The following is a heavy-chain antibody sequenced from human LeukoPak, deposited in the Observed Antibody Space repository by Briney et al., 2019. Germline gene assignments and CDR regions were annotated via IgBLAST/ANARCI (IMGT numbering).Heavy chain of an antibody. J-gene: IGHJ4*02. D-gene: IGHD3-3*01. Sequence: GESLKISCKCSGYSFTSYWLGWVRQMPGKGLEGMGIIYPGDSYTRYSPSFQGQVTISADKSISTAYLQWSSLKASDTVMYYCARRVESEPYFAYWGQGTLVTVSS. CDR2: IYPGDSYT. CDR3: ARRVESEPYFAY. CDR1: GYSFTSYW. V-gene: IGHV5-51*01.